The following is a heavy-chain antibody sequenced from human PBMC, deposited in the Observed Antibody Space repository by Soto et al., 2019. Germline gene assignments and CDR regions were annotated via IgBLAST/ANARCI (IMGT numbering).Heavy chain of an antibody. CDR1: GYTFTSYD. CDR2: MNPNSGNA. Sequence: ASVKVSCKASGYTFTSYDINWVRQATGQGLEWMGWMNPNSGNAGYAQKLQGRVTMTTDTSTSTAYMELRSLRSDDTAVYYCARAGYSSSGVRFDPWGQGTLVTVSS. CDR3: ARAGYSSSGVRFDP. V-gene: IGHV1-8*01. J-gene: IGHJ5*02. D-gene: IGHD6-13*01.